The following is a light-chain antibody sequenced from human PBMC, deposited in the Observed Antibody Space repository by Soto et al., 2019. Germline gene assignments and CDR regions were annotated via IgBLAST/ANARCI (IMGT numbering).Light chain of an antibody. CDR3: QQYNSYSWT. J-gene: IGKJ1*01. V-gene: IGKV1-5*01. CDR2: DAS. Sequence: DIQMTQSPSSLYASVGDRVTITCRASQSISNWLAWYQQKQGKAPKLLIYDASSLESGVPSRFSGSGSGTEFTLTISSLQPDDFATYYCQQYNSYSWTFGQGTKVDIK. CDR1: QSISNW.